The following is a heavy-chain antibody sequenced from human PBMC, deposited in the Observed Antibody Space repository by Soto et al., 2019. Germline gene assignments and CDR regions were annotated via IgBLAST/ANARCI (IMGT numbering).Heavy chain of an antibody. V-gene: IGHV4-31*03. CDR3: ASWRFGELPTDLAY. CDR1: GGSISSGGYY. Sequence: PSETLSLTCTVSGGSISSGGYYWSWIRQHPGKGLEWIGYIYYSGSTYYNPSLKSRVTISVDTSKNQFSLRLSSVTAADTAVYYCASWRFGELPTDLAYWGQGTLVTVSS. D-gene: IGHD3-10*01. J-gene: IGHJ4*02. CDR2: IYYSGST.